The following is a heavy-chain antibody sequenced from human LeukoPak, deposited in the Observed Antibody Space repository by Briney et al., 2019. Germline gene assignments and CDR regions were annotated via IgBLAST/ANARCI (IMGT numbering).Heavy chain of an antibody. CDR1: GGSISSRSYY. J-gene: IGHJ4*02. CDR2: IFNSGST. Sequence: SETLSLTCIVSGGSISSRSYYWGWIRQPPGKGLEWIGSIFNSGSTYYNSSLQSRVTISVDTSKNQFSLRLSSVTAADTAVYYCVRHYRLNTGFDYWGQGTLVTVSS. CDR3: VRHYRLNTGFDY. D-gene: IGHD1-1*01. V-gene: IGHV4-39*01.